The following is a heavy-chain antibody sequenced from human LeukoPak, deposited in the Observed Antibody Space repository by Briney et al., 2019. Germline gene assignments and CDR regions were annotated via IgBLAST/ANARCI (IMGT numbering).Heavy chain of an antibody. J-gene: IGHJ6*02. V-gene: IGHV1-69*13. CDR2: IIPIFGTA. D-gene: IGHD4-17*01. CDR3: ARVNGDYNYYYVMDV. CDR1: GGTFSSYA. Sequence: ASVKVSCKASGGTFSSYAISWVRQAPGQGLEWMGGIIPIFGTANYAQKFQGRVTITADESTSTAYMELSSLRSEDTAVYYCARVNGDYNYYYVMDVWGQGTTVTVSS.